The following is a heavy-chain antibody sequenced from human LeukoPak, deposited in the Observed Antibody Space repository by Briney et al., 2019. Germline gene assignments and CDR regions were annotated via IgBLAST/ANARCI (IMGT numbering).Heavy chain of an antibody. Sequence: ASVKVSCKASGYTFTRYYMHWVRQAPGQGLEWMGWINPNSGGTNYAQKFQGRVTMTRDTSISTAYMELSRLRSDDAAVDYCAIGYYDYVWGSYRDNDFDYWGQGTLVTVSS. CDR2: INPNSGGT. CDR1: GYTFTRYY. J-gene: IGHJ4*02. D-gene: IGHD3-16*02. V-gene: IGHV1-2*02. CDR3: AIGYYDYVWGSYRDNDFDY.